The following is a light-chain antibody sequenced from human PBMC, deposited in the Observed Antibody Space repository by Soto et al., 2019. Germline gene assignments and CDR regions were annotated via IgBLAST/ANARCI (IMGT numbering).Light chain of an antibody. Sequence: DIVMTQSQDSLAVSLGERATINCKSSQSVLYSSTNNNYLAWYQQRPGQSPKVLIYWASTREYGVPDRFSGSGSGTDFTLTISSLQAEDVAVYYCQQYYITPLTFGGGTKVEI. CDR2: WAS. CDR3: QQYYITPLT. CDR1: QSVLYSSTNNNY. J-gene: IGKJ4*01. V-gene: IGKV4-1*01.